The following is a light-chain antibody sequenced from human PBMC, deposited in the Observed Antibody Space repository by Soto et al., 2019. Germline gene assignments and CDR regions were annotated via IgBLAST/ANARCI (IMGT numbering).Light chain of an antibody. CDR3: SSYTTGNTVV. CDR1: SSDVGFYNY. Sequence: QSALTKPASVSGSPGQSITISCTGTSSDVGFYNYVSWYQQHPGKAPKLMIYHVSNRPSGVSTRFSGSKSANTASLTISGLQAEDETDYYCSSYTTGNTVVFGGGTKLTVL. CDR2: HVS. V-gene: IGLV2-14*03. J-gene: IGLJ3*02.